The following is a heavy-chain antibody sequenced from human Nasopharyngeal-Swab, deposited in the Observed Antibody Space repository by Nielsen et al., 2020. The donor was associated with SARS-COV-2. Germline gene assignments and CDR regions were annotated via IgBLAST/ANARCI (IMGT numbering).Heavy chain of an antibody. Sequence: SLNFSCAGADTISGDHGNYVGRPGAGRGVGLVGVIRFNGSKKYYRESVGGRVTISRDNSKNTVFLQMNSLRAEDTAVYYCTRELHRGLIVVDPNDYWGQGTLVTVSS. V-gene: IGHV3-33*01. CDR2: IRFNGSKK. CDR3: TRELHRGLIVVDPNDY. CDR1: DTISGDHG. D-gene: IGHD3-22*01. J-gene: IGHJ4*02.